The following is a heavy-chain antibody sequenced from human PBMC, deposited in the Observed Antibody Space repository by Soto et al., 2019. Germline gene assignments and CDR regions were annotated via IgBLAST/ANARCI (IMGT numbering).Heavy chain of an antibody. Sequence: PSETVSLTCAVSGYSISSGNYWAWIRQPPGRGLEWIGSLYHIGSTHYNTSLKSRVTISVDTSKNHFSLELSSVTAADTAIHYCRSSTSCYDESCVDVWGQGTMVTVSS. CDR3: RSSTSCYDESCVDV. D-gene: IGHD2-2*01. CDR1: GYSISSGNY. CDR2: LYHIGST. V-gene: IGHV4-38-2*01. J-gene: IGHJ6*02.